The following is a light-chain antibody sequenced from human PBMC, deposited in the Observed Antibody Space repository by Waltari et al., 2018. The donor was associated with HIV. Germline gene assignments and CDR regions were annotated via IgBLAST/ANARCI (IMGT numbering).Light chain of an antibody. V-gene: IGLV2-8*01. CDR1: SSDVGGYNY. CDR2: EVS. Sequence: QSALTQPPSASGSPGPSVTISCTGTSSDVGGYNYVSWYQQHPGKAPKLMIYEVSKRPSGVPHRFSGSKSGNTASLTVSGLQAEDEADYYCSSYAGSNNFGVFGGGTKLTVL. J-gene: IGLJ2*01. CDR3: SSYAGSNNFGV.